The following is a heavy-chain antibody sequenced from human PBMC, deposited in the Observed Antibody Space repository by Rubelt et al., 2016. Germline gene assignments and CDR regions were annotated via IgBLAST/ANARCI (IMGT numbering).Heavy chain of an antibody. CDR1: GGSFSGYY. V-gene: IGHV4-34*01. CDR2: INHSGST. J-gene: IGHJ6*02. Sequence: QVQLQQWGAGLLKPSETLSLTCAVYGGSFSGYYWSWIRQPPGKGLEWIGEINHSGSTNYNPSLKSRVTISVDTSKNQFSLQLSSGTAADTAVYYCARGNYYYGMDVWGQGTTVTVSS. CDR3: ARGNYYYGMDV.